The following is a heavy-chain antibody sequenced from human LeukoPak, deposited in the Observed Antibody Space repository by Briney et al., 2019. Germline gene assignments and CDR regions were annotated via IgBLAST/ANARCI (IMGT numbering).Heavy chain of an antibody. CDR3: ARGAMATTPFFDY. J-gene: IGHJ4*02. D-gene: IGHD5-24*01. CDR2: INQSGST. Sequence: PSETLSLTCAVYGGSFSGYYWSWIRQPPGKGLEWIGEINQSGSTNYNPSLKSRVSISVDTSKNQFSLKLSSVTAADTAVYYCARGAMATTPFFDYWGQGTLVTVSS. CDR1: GGSFSGYY. V-gene: IGHV4-34*01.